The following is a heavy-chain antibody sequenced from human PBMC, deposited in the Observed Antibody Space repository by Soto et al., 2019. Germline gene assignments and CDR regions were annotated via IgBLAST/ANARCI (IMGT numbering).Heavy chain of an antibody. V-gene: IGHV4-59*01. D-gene: IGHD5-12*01. J-gene: IGHJ4*02. Sequence: ETLSLTCIVSGGSITSYHWSWIRQFPEKGLEWIAYVYHTGATNCNPSLKSRVTISLDTSKGQFSLNLTSLTTADTAVYFCARGGNRYSNVASGVGGFDFWGQGSLVTVSS. CDR2: VYHTGAT. CDR1: GGSITSYH. CDR3: ARGGNRYSNVASGVGGFDF.